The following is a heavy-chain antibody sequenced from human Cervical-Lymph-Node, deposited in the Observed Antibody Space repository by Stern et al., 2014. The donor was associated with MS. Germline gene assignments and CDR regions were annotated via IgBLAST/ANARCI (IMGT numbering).Heavy chain of an antibody. V-gene: IGHV3-33*01. D-gene: IGHD2-15*01. Sequence: VQLLESGGGVVQPGRSPRLSCAASGFTFSSYGMHWVRQAPGTGLERVAVVWYAGSNKNYADSWKGRFTISRDSSKNTLYLQMNSLRAEDTAVYYCASLLDCSGGSCYYYYGMDVWGQGTTVTVSS. J-gene: IGHJ6*02. CDR3: ASLLDCSGGSCYYYYGMDV. CDR1: GFTFSSYG. CDR2: VWYAGSNK.